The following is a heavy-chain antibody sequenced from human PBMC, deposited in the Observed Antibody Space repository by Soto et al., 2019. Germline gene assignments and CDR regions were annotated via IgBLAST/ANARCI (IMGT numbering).Heavy chain of an antibody. Sequence: SETLSLTCAVSGYSISSGYYWGWIRQPPGKGLEWIGSIYHSGSTYYNPSLKSRVTISVDTSKNQFSLKLSSVTAADTAVYYCARVHSSGWYSFDYWGQGTLVTVSS. J-gene: IGHJ4*02. D-gene: IGHD6-19*01. CDR3: ARVHSSGWYSFDY. CDR2: IYHSGST. CDR1: GYSISSGYY. V-gene: IGHV4-38-2*01.